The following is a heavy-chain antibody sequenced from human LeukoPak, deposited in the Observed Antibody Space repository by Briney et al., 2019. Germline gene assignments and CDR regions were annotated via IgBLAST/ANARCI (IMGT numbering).Heavy chain of an antibody. Sequence: ETLSLTCTVSGGSISSYHWSWIRQPPGKGLELIGHIYYTGSTNYNPSLKSRVTISLDTSKNQFSLKLSSVTAADTAVYYCTRSLGVVIHGGMDVWGQGTTVTVSS. CDR2: IYYTGST. J-gene: IGHJ6*02. CDR3: TRSLGVVIHGGMDV. CDR1: GGSISSYH. V-gene: IGHV4-59*01. D-gene: IGHD3-3*01.